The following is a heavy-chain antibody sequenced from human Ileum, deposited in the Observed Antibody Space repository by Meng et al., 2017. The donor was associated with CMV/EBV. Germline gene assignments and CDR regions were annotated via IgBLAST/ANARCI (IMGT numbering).Heavy chain of an antibody. CDR3: VKGGWLDF. Sequence: GESLKISCAASGFSFFTFEMSWARQAPGKGLEWVSFIGVSGATRHYADSVKGRFTVSRDNSKNTLYLQMDSLRAEDTALYYCVKGGWLDFWGQGTPVTVSS. CDR1: GFSFFTFE. CDR2: IGVSGATR. J-gene: IGHJ4*02. D-gene: IGHD6-19*01. V-gene: IGHV3-23*01.